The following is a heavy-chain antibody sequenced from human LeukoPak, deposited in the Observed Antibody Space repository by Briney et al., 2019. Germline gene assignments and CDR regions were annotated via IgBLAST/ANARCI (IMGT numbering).Heavy chain of an antibody. CDR2: ISGSGGST. CDR3: AKDRIQLWLQGYFDY. CDR1: GLTFSSYA. V-gene: IGHV3-23*01. Sequence: GGSLRLSCAASGLTFSSYAMSWVRQAPGKGLEWVSAISGSGGSTYYADSVKGRFTISRDNSKNTLYLQMNSLRAEDTAVYYCAKDRIQLWLQGYFDYWGQGTLVTVSS. J-gene: IGHJ4*02. D-gene: IGHD5-18*01.